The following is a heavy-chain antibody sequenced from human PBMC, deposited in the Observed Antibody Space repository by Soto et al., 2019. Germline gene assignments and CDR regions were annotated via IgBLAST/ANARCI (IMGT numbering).Heavy chain of an antibody. J-gene: IGHJ4*02. CDR2: IWYDGSNK. CDR3: ARTSWGSSGWYDY. CDR1: GFTFSSYG. D-gene: IGHD6-19*01. Sequence: QVQLVESGGGVVQPGRSLRLSCAASGFTFSSYGMHWVRQAPGKGLEWVAVIWYDGSNKYYADSVKGRFTISRDNSKNTLYLQMNSLRAEDTAVYYCARTSWGSSGWYDYWGQGTLVTASS. V-gene: IGHV3-33*01.